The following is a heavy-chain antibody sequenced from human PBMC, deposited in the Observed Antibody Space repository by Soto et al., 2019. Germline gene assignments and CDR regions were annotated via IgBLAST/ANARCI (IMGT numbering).Heavy chain of an antibody. V-gene: IGHV1-18*01. J-gene: IGHJ4*02. CDR3: ARDRGSYALDY. D-gene: IGHD1-26*01. CDR1: GYTFTSYG. Sequence: QVQLVQSGAEVKKPGASVKVSCKASGYTFTSYGISWVRQAPGQGLEWMGWISAYNGNTTYAQKLQGRVTMTTDTSTITDYMELRSLRSDDTAVYCCARDRGSYALDYWGQGTLGTVSS. CDR2: ISAYNGNT.